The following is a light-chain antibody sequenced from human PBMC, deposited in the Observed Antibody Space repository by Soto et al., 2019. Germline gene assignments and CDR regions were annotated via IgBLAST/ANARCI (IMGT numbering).Light chain of an antibody. CDR1: QSISSY. J-gene: IGKJ1*01. Sequence: SAANRAPITCRASQSISSYLNWYQQKPGKAPKILIYAESSLQSGVPSRFSGSGSGTDLTLTISSLQPEDFATYCCQKAYSTPWACGQGTKVDI. V-gene: IGKV1-39*01. CDR3: QKAYSTPWA. CDR2: AES.